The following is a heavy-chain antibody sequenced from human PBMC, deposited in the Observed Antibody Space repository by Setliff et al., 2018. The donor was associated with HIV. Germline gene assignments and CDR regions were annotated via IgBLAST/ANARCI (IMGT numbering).Heavy chain of an antibody. J-gene: IGHJ4*02. D-gene: IGHD2-21*02. CDR3: ARGEFYCGTDCYWSSFDY. V-gene: IGHV4-59*05. CDR2: IYYSGST. CDR1: GFTFSNAW. Sequence: GSLRLSCAASGFTFSNAWMSWVRQAPGKGLEWIGSIYYSGSTYYNPSLQSRVTISVDTSKNQFSLKLSSVTAADTAVYYCARGEFYCGTDCYWSSFDYWGQGILVTVSS.